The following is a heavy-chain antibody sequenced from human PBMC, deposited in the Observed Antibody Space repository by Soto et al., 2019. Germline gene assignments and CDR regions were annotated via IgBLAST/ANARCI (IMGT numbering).Heavy chain of an antibody. V-gene: IGHV3-33*01. CDR2: IWNDGSNK. J-gene: IGHJ4*01. Sequence: QVQLVESGGGVVQPGRSLKLSCAASGFIFGRFGMHWVRQPPGKGLEWVADIWNDGSNKLYADSVQGRFTISRDNSKNTLSLARDSMRAEDTAVYYCARDPESGFGGSVPAGGEYWGHGTLVNVS. D-gene: IGHD5-12*01. CDR1: GFIFGRFG. CDR3: ARDPESGFGGSVPAGGEY.